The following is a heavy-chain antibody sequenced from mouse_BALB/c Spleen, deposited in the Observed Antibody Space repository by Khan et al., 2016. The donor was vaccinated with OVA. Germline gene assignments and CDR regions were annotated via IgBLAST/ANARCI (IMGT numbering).Heavy chain of an antibody. V-gene: IGHV1S136*01. Sequence: EVQLQQSGPELVKPGASVKMSCKASGYTFTSYVMHWVKQKPGQGLEWIGYISPNSDGSKYNEKFRGKATLTSAKSSSTAYMELSSLTSEDSACYYCLRSRYYYGSAYEGFAYWGQGTLVTVSA. CDR3: LRSRYYYGSAYEGFAY. D-gene: IGHD1-1*01. CDR2: ISPNSDGS. CDR1: GYTFTSYV. J-gene: IGHJ3*01.